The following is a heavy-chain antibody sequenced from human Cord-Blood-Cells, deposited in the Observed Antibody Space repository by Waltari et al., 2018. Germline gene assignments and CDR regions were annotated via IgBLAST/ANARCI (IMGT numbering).Heavy chain of an antibody. V-gene: IGHV1-69*01. CDR3: ARDQEAAQAFDI. Sequence: SSYAISWVRQAPGQGLEWMGGIIPIFGTANYAQKFQGRVTITPDESTSTAYMELSSLRSEYTAVYYCARDQEAAQAFDIWGQGTMVTVSS. D-gene: IGHD6-6*01. CDR2: IIPIFGTA. J-gene: IGHJ3*02. CDR1: SSYA.